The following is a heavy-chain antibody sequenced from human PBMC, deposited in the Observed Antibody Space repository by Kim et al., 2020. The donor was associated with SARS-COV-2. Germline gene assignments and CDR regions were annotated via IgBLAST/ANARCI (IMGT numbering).Heavy chain of an antibody. Sequence: ASVKVSCKASGYTFTSYYMHWVRQAPGQGLEWMGIINPSGGSTSYAQKFQGRVTMTRDTSTSTVYMELSSLRSEDTAVYYCARGSSGYYYDAGFDYWGQGTLVTVSS. V-gene: IGHV1-46*01. CDR2: INPSGGST. D-gene: IGHD3-22*01. J-gene: IGHJ4*02. CDR3: ARGSSGYYYDAGFDY. CDR1: GYTFTSYY.